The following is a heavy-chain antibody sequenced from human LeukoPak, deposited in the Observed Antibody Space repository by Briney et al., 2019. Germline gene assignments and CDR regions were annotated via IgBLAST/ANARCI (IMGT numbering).Heavy chain of an antibody. Sequence: SETLSLTCAVYGGSFSGYYWSWIRQPLGKGLEWIGEINHSGSTNYNPSLKSPVTISVDTSKNQFSLKLSSVTAADTAVYYCARSYDILTGPKYYFDYWGQGTLVTVSS. CDR1: GGSFSGYY. CDR2: INHSGST. J-gene: IGHJ4*02. V-gene: IGHV4-34*01. CDR3: ARSYDILTGPKYYFDY. D-gene: IGHD3-9*01.